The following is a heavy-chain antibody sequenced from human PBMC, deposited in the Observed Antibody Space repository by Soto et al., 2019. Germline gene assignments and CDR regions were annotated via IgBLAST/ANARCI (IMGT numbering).Heavy chain of an antibody. D-gene: IGHD3-22*01. CDR1: GFTLSDYY. CDR2: ISISGTTI. Sequence: GGSLRLSCAASGFTLSDYYMTWIRQAPGKGLEWVSDISISGTTIHYADSVRGRFTISRDNAKNSLWLQMNTLRAEDTAVYYCAIRASYYDSSGYFDYWGQGTLVTVSS. V-gene: IGHV3-11*04. CDR3: AIRASYYDSSGYFDY. J-gene: IGHJ4*02.